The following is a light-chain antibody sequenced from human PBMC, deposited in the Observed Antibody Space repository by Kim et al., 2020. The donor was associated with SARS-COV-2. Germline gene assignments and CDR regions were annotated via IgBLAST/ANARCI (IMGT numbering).Light chain of an antibody. Sequence: QAGLTQPPSVSTDLGQTATLTCTGNSDNVGNQGAAWLQQHRGHPPKLLPYRNNNRPSGISEKFSASRSGNTASLTITGLQPEDEADYYCSAWDNRLSVWVFGGGTQLTVL. CDR3: SAWDNRLSVWV. J-gene: IGLJ3*02. CDR1: SDNVGNQG. CDR2: RNN. V-gene: IGLV10-54*04.